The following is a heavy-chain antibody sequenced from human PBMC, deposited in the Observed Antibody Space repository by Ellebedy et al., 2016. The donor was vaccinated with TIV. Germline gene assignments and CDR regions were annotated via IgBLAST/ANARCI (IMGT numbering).Heavy chain of an antibody. D-gene: IGHD6-6*01. CDR1: GGSFSGYY. V-gene: IGHV4-34*01. CDR3: ARGKSNLYRSIVARPYDY. J-gene: IGHJ4*02. Sequence: MPSETLSLTCAVYGGSFSGYYWSWIRQPPGKGLEWIGEINHSGNTNYNPSLKSRVTISVDTSKNQFSLKVTSVTAADTAVYYCARGKSNLYRSIVARPYDYWGQGTLVTVSS. CDR2: INHSGNT.